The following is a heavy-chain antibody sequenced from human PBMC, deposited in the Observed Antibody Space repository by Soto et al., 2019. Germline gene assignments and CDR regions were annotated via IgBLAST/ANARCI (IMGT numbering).Heavy chain of an antibody. J-gene: IGHJ4*02. CDR3: ARVPGTTRYWDF. Sequence: PGGSLRLSCAGSGFTFSGYSFHWVRLAPGKGLEWVAVIWYDGSNKYYADFVKGRFTISRDNSKNTLYLQMDSLRVEDTAVYYCARVPGTTRYWDFWGQGTLVTVSS. CDR2: IWYDGSNK. V-gene: IGHV3-33*01. CDR1: GFTFSGYS. D-gene: IGHD1-1*01.